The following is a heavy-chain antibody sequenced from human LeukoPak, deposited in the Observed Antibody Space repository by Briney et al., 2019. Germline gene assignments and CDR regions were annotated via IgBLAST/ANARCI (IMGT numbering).Heavy chain of an antibody. D-gene: IGHD1-26*01. CDR3: ARLRELLGKFYYFDY. J-gene: IGHJ4*02. CDR2: ISAYNGNT. Sequence: GASVKVSCKASGYTFTSYGISWVRQAPGQGLEWMGWISAYNGNTNYAQKLQGRVTMTTDTSTSTAYMELRSVRSDDTAVYYCARLRELLGKFYYFDYWGQGTLVTVSS. V-gene: IGHV1-18*01. CDR1: GYTFTSYG.